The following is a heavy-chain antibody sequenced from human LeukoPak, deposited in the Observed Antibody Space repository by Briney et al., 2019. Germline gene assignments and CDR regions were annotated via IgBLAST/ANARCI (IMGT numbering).Heavy chain of an antibody. CDR2: IYPGDSDI. Sequence: GESLKISCEGSGYSFTSYWIGWVRRMPGKNLEWMGVIYPGDSDIRYSPSFLGQVTFSADKSSSTGYLQWSSLKASDTAMYYCARRRNSAWGFDYWGQGTLVTVSS. D-gene: IGHD6-19*01. V-gene: IGHV5-51*01. CDR1: GYSFTSYW. J-gene: IGHJ4*02. CDR3: ARRRNSAWGFDY.